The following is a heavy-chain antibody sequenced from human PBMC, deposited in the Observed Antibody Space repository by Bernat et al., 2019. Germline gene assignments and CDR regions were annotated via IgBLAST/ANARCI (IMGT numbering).Heavy chain of an antibody. J-gene: IGHJ4*02. CDR3: ARMTDYYGSGSYYTGPRRRFDY. D-gene: IGHD3-10*01. Sequence: QVTLKESGPVLVKPTETLTLTCTVSGFSLSNARMGVSWIRQPPGKALEWLAHIFSNDEKSYSTSLKSRLTISKDTSKSQVVLTMTNMDPVDTATYYCARMTDYYGSGSYYTGPRRRFDYWGQRTLVSVSS. V-gene: IGHV2-26*01. CDR2: IFSNDEK. CDR1: GFSLSNARMG.